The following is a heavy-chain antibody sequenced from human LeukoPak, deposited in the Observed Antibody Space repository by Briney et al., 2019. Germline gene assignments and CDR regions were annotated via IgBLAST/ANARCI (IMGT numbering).Heavy chain of an antibody. CDR3: ARRGSANVDY. Sequence: SETLSLTCTVSGGSISSSSYYWGWIRQPPGKGLEWIGSIYYSGSTNYNPSLKSRVTISVDTSKNQFSLKLSSVTAADTAVYYCARRGSANVDYWGQGTLVTVSS. CDR2: IYYSGST. J-gene: IGHJ4*02. D-gene: IGHD3-16*01. CDR1: GGSISSSSYY. V-gene: IGHV4-39*07.